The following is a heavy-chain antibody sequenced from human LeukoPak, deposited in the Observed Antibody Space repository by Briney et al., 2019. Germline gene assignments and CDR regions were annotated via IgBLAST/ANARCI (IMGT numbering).Heavy chain of an antibody. CDR2: IIPIFGTA. V-gene: IGHV1-69*05. J-gene: IGHJ4*02. CDR3: ASSRNYYGSGRPKPYYFDY. Sequence: GASVKVSCKASGGTFSSYAIRWVRQAPGQGLEWMGGIIPIFGTANYAQKFQGRVTITTDESTSTAYMELSSLRSEDTAVYYCASSRNYYGSGRPKPYYFDYWGQGTLVTVSS. CDR1: GGTFSSYA. D-gene: IGHD3-10*01.